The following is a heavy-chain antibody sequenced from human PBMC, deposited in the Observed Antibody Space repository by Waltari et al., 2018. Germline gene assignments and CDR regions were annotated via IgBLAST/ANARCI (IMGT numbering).Heavy chain of an antibody. J-gene: IGHJ4*02. CDR1: GNSISSFY. Sequence: QVQLQESGPGLVKPSENLSLTCTVSGNSISSFYWSWIRQPPEKGLEWIGSSYYSGSTNYNPSLKSRVTISVDMSKKQVSLRLTSVTAADTAVYYCAGHEGTYSAFAYWGQGTLVTVSS. CDR3: AGHEGTYSAFAY. D-gene: IGHD2-21*01. V-gene: IGHV4-59*08. CDR2: SYYSGST.